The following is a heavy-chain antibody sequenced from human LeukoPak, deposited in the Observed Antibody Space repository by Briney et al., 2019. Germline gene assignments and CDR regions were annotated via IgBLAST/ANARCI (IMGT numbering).Heavy chain of an antibody. Sequence: GASVKVSCKASGGTFSSYAISWVRQAPGQGLEWMGGIIPIFGTANYAQKFQGRVTITTDESTSTAYMELSRLRSEDTAVYYCAGGDTAMVYSLDYWGQGTLVTVSS. CDR2: IIPIFGTA. J-gene: IGHJ4*02. D-gene: IGHD5-18*01. CDR3: AGGDTAMVYSLDY. V-gene: IGHV1-69*05. CDR1: GGTFSSYA.